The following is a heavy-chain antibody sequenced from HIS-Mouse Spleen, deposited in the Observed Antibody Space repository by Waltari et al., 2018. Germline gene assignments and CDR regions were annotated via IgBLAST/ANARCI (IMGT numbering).Heavy chain of an antibody. CDR1: GFPARSNQ. V-gene: IGHV3-53*01. CDR2: IYSGGST. Sequence: EVQLVESGGGLIQPGGSLRPYCAASGFPARSNQISGFRQAPGKGLEWVSVIYSGGSTYYADSVKGRFTISRDNSKNTLYLQMNSLRAEDTAVYYCARDTVIAARSYGMDVWGQGTTVTVSS. D-gene: IGHD6-6*01. J-gene: IGHJ6*02. CDR3: ARDTVIAARSYGMDV.